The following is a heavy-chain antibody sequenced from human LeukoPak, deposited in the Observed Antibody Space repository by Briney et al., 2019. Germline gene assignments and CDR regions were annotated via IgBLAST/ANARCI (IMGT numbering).Heavy chain of an antibody. CDR2: IIPIFGTA. CDR3: ARAYCSSTSCYFNYYYGMDV. J-gene: IGHJ6*02. CDR1: GGTFSSYA. Sequence: ASVKVSCKASGGTFSSYAISWVRQAPGQGLEWMGGIIPIFGTANYAQKLQGRVTMTTDTSTSTAYMELRSLRSDDTAVYYCARAYCSSTSCYFNYYYGMDVWGQGTTVTVSS. D-gene: IGHD2-2*01. V-gene: IGHV1-69*05.